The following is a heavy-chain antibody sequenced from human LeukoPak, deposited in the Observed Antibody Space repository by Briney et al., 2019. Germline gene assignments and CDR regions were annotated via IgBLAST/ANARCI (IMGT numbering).Heavy chain of an antibody. CDR2: IKQDGSEK. J-gene: IGHJ4*02. V-gene: IGHV3-7*05. D-gene: IGHD3-22*01. CDR3: ARAKHYYDTSGYYTFDY. Sequence: GGSLRLSCAASGFTFSGYWMSWVRQAPGKGLEWVANIKQDGSEKYYVDSVKGRFTISRDNAKDSLYLQMNSLRAEDTAVYYCARAKHYYDTSGYYTFDYWGQGTLVTVSS. CDR1: GFTFSGYW.